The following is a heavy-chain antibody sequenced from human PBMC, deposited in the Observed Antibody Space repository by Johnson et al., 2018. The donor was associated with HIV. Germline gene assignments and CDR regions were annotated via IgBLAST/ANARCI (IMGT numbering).Heavy chain of an antibody. Sequence: MQLVESGGGLVQPGGSLRLSCAASGFTVSSNYMSWVRQAPGKGLEWVSVIYSGGSTYYADSVKGRFTISRDNSKNTLYLQMNSLRAEDTAVYYCARGGANYYDSSGYYGAFDIWGQGTMFTVSS. V-gene: IGHV3-66*01. J-gene: IGHJ3*02. CDR1: GFTVSSNY. D-gene: IGHD3-22*01. CDR2: IYSGGST. CDR3: ARGGANYYDSSGYYGAFDI.